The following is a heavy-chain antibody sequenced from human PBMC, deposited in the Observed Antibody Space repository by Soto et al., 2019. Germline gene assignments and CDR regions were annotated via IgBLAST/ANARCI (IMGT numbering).Heavy chain of an antibody. V-gene: IGHV4-34*01. CDR3: ATEILRAAGGRTFRGFDI. Sequence: SETLSLTCAVYGGSFSGYYWSWIRQPPGKGLEWIGEINHSGSTNYNPSLKSRVTISVDTSKNQFSLKLSSVTAADTAVYYCATEILRAAGGRTFRGFDIWGKGTMVTVAS. J-gene: IGHJ3*02. CDR2: INHSGST. CDR1: GGSFSGYY. D-gene: IGHD6-13*01.